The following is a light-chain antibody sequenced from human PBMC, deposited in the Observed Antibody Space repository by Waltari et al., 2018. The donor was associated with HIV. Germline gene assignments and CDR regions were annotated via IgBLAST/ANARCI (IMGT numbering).Light chain of an antibody. V-gene: IGKV3-11*01. J-gene: IGKJ2*01. CDR2: DAS. CDR3: QQRSNWPLYT. Sequence: EIVLTQSPANLSLSPGERATLSCRASQRVSSYLAWYQQKHGQAPRLLIYDASNRATGIPARFSGSGSGTDFTLSISSLEPEDVAVYYCQQRSNWPLYTFGQGTKLEIK. CDR1: QRVSSY.